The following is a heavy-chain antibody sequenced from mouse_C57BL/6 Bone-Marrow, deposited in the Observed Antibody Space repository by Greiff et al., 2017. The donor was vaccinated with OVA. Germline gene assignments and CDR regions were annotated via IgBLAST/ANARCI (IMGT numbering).Heavy chain of an antibody. CDR2: ISYSGST. CDR1: GYSITSGYD. Sequence: VQLQQSGPGMVKPSQSLSLTCTVTGYSITSGYDWHWIRHFPGNKLEWMGYISYSGSTNYNPSLKSRISITHDTSKNHFFLKLNSVTTEDTATYYCARGTTVPDYWGQGTTLTVSS. CDR3: ARGTTVPDY. V-gene: IGHV3-1*01. D-gene: IGHD1-1*01. J-gene: IGHJ2*01.